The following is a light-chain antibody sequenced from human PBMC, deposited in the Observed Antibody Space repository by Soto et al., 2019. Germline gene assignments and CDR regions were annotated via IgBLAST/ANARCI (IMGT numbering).Light chain of an antibody. CDR1: QNVSSK. J-gene: IGKJ1*01. Sequence: EIVMTQSPATLSVSPGERATLSCRASQNVSSKLAWYQQKPGQAPRLLIHGASTRATGVPARFSGSGSGTEFTLTISSLQSEDFAVYYGQQYNNWPPWTFGQGTKVEIK. CDR3: QQYNNWPPWT. V-gene: IGKV3-15*01. CDR2: GAS.